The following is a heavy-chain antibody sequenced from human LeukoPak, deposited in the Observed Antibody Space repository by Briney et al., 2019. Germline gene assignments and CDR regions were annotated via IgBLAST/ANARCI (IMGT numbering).Heavy chain of an antibody. V-gene: IGHV5-51*01. Sequence: GESLKISCKGSGYSFTSYWIGWVRQMPGRGLEWMGIIYPGDSDTRYSPSFQGQVTISADKSISTAYLQWSSLKASDTAMYYCASGYGGWELLGDFDYWGQGTLVTVSS. J-gene: IGHJ4*02. D-gene: IGHD1-26*01. CDR3: ASGYGGWELLGDFDY. CDR1: GYSFTSYW. CDR2: IYPGDSDT.